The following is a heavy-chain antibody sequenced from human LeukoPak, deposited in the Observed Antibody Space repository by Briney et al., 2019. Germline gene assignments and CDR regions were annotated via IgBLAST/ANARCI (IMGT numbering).Heavy chain of an antibody. Sequence: GGSLRLSCVGSGFTFSSCAMTWVRQAPGKGLEWVSDISGSGGSTYYADSVKGRFTISRDNSKNTLYLQMNSLRAEDTAVYYCAKDCDPTYYYGSGSHDYWGQGTLVTVSS. D-gene: IGHD3-10*01. CDR2: ISGSGGST. CDR1: GFTFSSCA. CDR3: AKDCDPTYYYGSGSHDY. V-gene: IGHV3-23*01. J-gene: IGHJ4*02.